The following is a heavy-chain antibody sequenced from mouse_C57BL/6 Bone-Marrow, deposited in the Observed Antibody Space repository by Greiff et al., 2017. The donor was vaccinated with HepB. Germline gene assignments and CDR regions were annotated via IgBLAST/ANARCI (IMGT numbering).Heavy chain of an antibody. J-gene: IGHJ2*01. CDR3: ERPVITTVVGGDY. V-gene: IGHV1-50*01. Sequence: LEESGAELVKPGASVKLSCKASGYTFTSYWMQWVKQRPGQGLEWIGEIDPSDSDTNYNQKFKGKATLTVDTSSSTAYMQLSSLTSEDSAGYYCERPVITTVVGGDYWGQGTTLTVSS. D-gene: IGHD1-1*01. CDR2: IDPSDSDT. CDR1: GYTFTSYW.